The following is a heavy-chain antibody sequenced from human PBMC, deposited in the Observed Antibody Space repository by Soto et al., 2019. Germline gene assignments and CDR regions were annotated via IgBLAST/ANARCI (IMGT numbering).Heavy chain of an antibody. CDR2: ISSSSSYT. V-gene: IGHV3-11*06. D-gene: IGHD3-3*01. J-gene: IGHJ4*02. Sequence: PGGSLRLSCAASGFTFSDYYMSWIRQAPGKGLEWVSYISSSSSYTNYADSVKGRFTISRDNAKNSLYLQMNSLRAEDTAVYYCARALSIFGVVTPPDYWGQGTLVTVSS. CDR1: GFTFSDYY. CDR3: ARALSIFGVVTPPDY.